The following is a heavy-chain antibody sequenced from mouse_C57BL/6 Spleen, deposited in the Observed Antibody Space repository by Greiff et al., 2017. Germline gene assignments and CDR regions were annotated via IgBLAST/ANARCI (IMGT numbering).Heavy chain of an antibody. CDR3: ARDYVTSGLFDY. D-gene: IGHD1-1*01. CDR2: INPNNGGT. Sequence: EVQLQQSGPELVKPGASVKISCKASGYTFTDYYMNWVKQSHGKSLEWIGDINPNNGGTSYNQKFKGKATLTVDKSSSTAYMELRSLTSEDSAVYYCARDYVTSGLFDYWGQGTTLTVSS. V-gene: IGHV1-26*01. CDR1: GYTFTDYY. J-gene: IGHJ2*01.